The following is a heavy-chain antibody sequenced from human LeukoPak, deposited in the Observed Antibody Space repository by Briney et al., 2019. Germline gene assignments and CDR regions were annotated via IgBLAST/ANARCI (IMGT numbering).Heavy chain of an antibody. CDR1: GGSISSYY. J-gene: IGHJ6*02. V-gene: IGHV4-59*01. CDR2: IYYSGST. CDR3: ARDNWNYGSSMDV. D-gene: IGHD1-7*01. Sequence: PSQTLSLTCTVSGGSISSYYWSWIRQPPGKGLEWIGYIYYSGSTNYNPSLKSRVTISVDTSKNQFSLKLSSVTAADTAVYYCARDNWNYGSSMDVWGQGTTVTVSS.